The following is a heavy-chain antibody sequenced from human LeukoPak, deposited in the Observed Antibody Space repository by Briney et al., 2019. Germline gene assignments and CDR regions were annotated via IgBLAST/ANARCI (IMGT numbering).Heavy chain of an antibody. J-gene: IGHJ3*02. CDR2: IYYSGST. CDR1: GGSISSYY. D-gene: IGHD3-10*01. Sequence: PSETLSLTCTVSGGSISSYYWSWNRQPPGKGLEWIGYIYYSGSTNYNPSLKSRVTISVDTSKNQFSLKLSSVTAADTAVYYCAATYYYGSGSYNAFDIWGQGTMVTVSS. V-gene: IGHV4-59*01. CDR3: AATYYYGSGSYNAFDI.